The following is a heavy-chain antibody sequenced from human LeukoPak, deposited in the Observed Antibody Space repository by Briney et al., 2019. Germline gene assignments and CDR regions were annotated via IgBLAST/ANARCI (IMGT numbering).Heavy chain of an antibody. CDR2: ISYDGSNK. CDR1: GFTFSSYA. CDR3: ARASIEQQLVLWFDY. J-gene: IGHJ4*02. Sequence: GRSLRLSCAASGFTFSSYAMHWVRQAPGKGLDWVAVISYDGSNKYYADSVKGRFTISRDNSKNTLYLQMNSLRAEDTGVYYCARASIEQQLVLWFDYWGQGTLVTVSS. V-gene: IGHV3-30*04. D-gene: IGHD6-13*01.